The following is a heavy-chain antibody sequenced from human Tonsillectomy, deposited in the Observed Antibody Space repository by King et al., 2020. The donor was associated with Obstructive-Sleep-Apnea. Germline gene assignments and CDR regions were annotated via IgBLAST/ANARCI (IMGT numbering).Heavy chain of an antibody. J-gene: IGHJ2*01. CDR2: INHSGST. CDR3: ARVPRSYYGSGSNWYFDL. Sequence: HVQLQQWGAGLLKPSEILSLTCAVYGGSFSDYYWSWIRQPPGMGLEWIGEINHSGSTSYSPSLKSRVTISVDTSKNQFSLKLSSVTAADTAVYYCARVPRSYYGSGSNWYFDLWGRGTLVTVSS. V-gene: IGHV4-34*01. CDR1: GGSFSDYY. D-gene: IGHD3-10*01.